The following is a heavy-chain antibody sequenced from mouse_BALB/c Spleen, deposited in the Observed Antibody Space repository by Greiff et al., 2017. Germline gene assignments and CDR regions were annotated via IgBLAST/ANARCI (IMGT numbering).Heavy chain of an antibody. CDR3: TRRDYYVYGVDC. CDR2: INPSNGGT. J-gene: IGHJ2*01. CDR1: GYTFTSYY. D-gene: IGHD1-2*01. V-gene: IGHV1S81*02. Sequence: QVQLQQSGAELVKPGASVKLSCKASGYTFTSYYMYWVKQRPGQGLEWIGEINPSNGGTNFNEKFKSKATLTVDKSSSTAYMQLSSLTSEDSAVYYCTRRDYYVYGVDCWGQDTTLTVSS.